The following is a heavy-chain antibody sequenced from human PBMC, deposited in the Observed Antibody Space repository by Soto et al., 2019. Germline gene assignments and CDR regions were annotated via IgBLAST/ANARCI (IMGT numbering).Heavy chain of an antibody. V-gene: IGHV4-59*01. Sequence: SETLSLTCTVSGGSISSYYWSWIRQPPGKGLEWIGYIYYSGSTNYNPSLKSRVTISVDTSKNQFSLKLSSVTAADTAVYYCARGIAVAGTRMFDYWGQGTLVTVSS. CDR3: ARGIAVAGTRMFDY. D-gene: IGHD6-19*01. CDR1: GGSISSYY. J-gene: IGHJ4*02. CDR2: IYYSGST.